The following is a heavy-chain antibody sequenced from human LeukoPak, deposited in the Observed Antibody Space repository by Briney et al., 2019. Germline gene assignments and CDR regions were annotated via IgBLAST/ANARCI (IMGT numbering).Heavy chain of an antibody. CDR3: ARGRGYDPVVFYFDY. Sequence: SETLSLTCTVSGDSVRSSSYFWAWIRQPPGKGLEWIANIYYSGSTYYNPSLKSRVTITLDTSKNQFPLNLTSVTAADTALYYCARGRGYDPVVFYFDYWGQGNLVTVSS. J-gene: IGHJ4*02. D-gene: IGHD5-12*01. CDR1: GDSVRSSSYF. CDR2: IYYSGST. V-gene: IGHV4-39*06.